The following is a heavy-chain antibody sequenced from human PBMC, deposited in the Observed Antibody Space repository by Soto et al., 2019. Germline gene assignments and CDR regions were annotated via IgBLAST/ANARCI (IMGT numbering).Heavy chain of an antibody. CDR1: GYTFTSYA. J-gene: IGHJ4*02. CDR3: ARSIVVVTALDY. CDR2: INAGNGNT. Sequence: QVQLVQSGAEEKKPGASVKVSCKASGYTFTSYAMHWVRQAPGQRLEWMGWINAGNGNTKYSQKFQGRVTITRDTSASTAYMALSSVRSEDTAVYYCARSIVVVTALDYWGQGTLGTVSS. V-gene: IGHV1-3*05. D-gene: IGHD2-21*02.